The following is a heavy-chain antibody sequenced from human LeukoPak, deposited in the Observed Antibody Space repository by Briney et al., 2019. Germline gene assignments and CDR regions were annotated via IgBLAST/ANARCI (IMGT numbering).Heavy chain of an antibody. CDR3: AKMPWGSGYYFLDY. Sequence: GGSLRLSCAASGFTFSSYAMNWVRQAPGKGLEWVSYINSTGGSTYYADSVKGRFTISRDNSKNTLFLQVNSLSADDTAVYYCAKMPWGSGYYFLDYWGQGTLVTVSS. V-gene: IGHV3-23*01. J-gene: IGHJ4*02. D-gene: IGHD5-12*01. CDR1: GFTFSSYA. CDR2: INSTGGST.